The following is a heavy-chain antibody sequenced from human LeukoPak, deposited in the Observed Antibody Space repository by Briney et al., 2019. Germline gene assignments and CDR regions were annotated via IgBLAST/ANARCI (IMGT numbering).Heavy chain of an antibody. CDR3: ARDTYGSSWSPLNY. J-gene: IGHJ4*02. D-gene: IGHD6-13*01. V-gene: IGHV3-30-3*01. Sequence: GGSLRLSCAASGFTFSTYAMYWVRQAPGKGLEWVAVISSDGSNKFYADSVKGRFTISRDNSKNTLYLQMNSLSAEDTALYYCARDTYGSSWSPLNYWGQGTLVTVSS. CDR2: ISSDGSNK. CDR1: GFTFSTYA.